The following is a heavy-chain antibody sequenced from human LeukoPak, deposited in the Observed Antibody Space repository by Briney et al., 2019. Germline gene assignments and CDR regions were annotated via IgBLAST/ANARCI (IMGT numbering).Heavy chain of an antibody. V-gene: IGHV3-21*01. CDR1: GFTFYSYN. Sequence: GGSLRLSCAASGFTFYSYNMNWVRQAPGKGLEWVSSISTSSTYIYYADSVEGRFTISRDNAKNSLYLQMNSLRAEDTAMYYCARAVRPDYWGQGTLVTVSS. CDR3: ARAVRPDY. D-gene: IGHD3-10*01. CDR2: ISTSSTYI. J-gene: IGHJ4*02.